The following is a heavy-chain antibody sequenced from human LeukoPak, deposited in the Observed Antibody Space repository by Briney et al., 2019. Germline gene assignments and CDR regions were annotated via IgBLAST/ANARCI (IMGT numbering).Heavy chain of an antibody. Sequence: SETLSLTCTVSGGSISSYYWSWIRQPPGKGLEWIGYIYYSGSTNYNPSLKSRVTISVDTSKNQFSLKLSSVTAADTAVYYCARRNFGPRKLFDYWGQGTLVTVSS. D-gene: IGHD4-11*01. J-gene: IGHJ4*02. V-gene: IGHV4-59*08. CDR3: ARRNFGPRKLFDY. CDR2: IYYSGST. CDR1: GGSISSYY.